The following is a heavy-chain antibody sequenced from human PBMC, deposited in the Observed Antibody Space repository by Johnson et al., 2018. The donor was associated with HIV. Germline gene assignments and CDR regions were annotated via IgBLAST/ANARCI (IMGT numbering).Heavy chain of an antibody. Sequence: VQLVESGGGVVQPGRSLRLSCEASGFTVRSNYISWVRQAPGKGLEWVSVIYSGGDTYYADSMRGRLTISRDHSKNTLYLQMNSLRAEDTAVYYCARGGRWGWRGNDAFDIWGQGTMVTVSS. J-gene: IGHJ3*02. CDR3: ARGGRWGWRGNDAFDI. CDR2: IYSGGDT. CDR1: GFTVRSNY. V-gene: IGHV3-66*02. D-gene: IGHD3-3*01.